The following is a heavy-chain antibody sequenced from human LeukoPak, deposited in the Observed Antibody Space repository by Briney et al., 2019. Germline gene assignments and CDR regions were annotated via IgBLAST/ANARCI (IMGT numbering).Heavy chain of an antibody. CDR3: ARQGEQWLDYFDY. CDR1: GGSISSSSYY. Sequence: PSETLSLTCTVSGGSISSSSYYWGWIRQPPGKGLEWLGSIYYSGSTYYNPSLKSRVTISVDTSKNQFSLKLSSVTAADTAVYYCARQGEQWLDYFDYWGQGNLVTVSS. V-gene: IGHV4-39*01. CDR2: IYYSGST. D-gene: IGHD6-19*01. J-gene: IGHJ4*02.